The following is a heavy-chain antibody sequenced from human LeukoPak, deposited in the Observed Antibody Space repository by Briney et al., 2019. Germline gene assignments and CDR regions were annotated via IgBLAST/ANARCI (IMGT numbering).Heavy chain of an antibody. Sequence: GGSLRLSCAASGFTFSAYWMHWVRQAPGKGLVWLSRTSNDGSSTTYADSVKGRFTISRDNAKNTLYVQMDSLRAEDTAVYYCARGVWRSYGLDVWGQGTTVTVSS. CDR1: GFTFSAYW. V-gene: IGHV3-74*01. J-gene: IGHJ6*02. CDR2: TSNDGSST. CDR3: ARGVWRSYGLDV.